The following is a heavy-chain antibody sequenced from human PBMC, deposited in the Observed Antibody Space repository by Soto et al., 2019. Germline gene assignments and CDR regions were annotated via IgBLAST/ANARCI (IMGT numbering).Heavy chain of an antibody. D-gene: IGHD1-26*01. J-gene: IGHJ4*01. CDR2: TYYRSKWYY. V-gene: IGHV6-1*01. CDR1: GDSVSCNSAG. CDR3: ARGEQYSGRIFDY. Sequence: PSQTLSLTCAITGDSVSCNSAGWSWVRQSPSRGLEWLGRTYYRSKWYYEYAVSVRGRITINPDTSKNQYSLQLNSVTPEDTAVYFCARGEQYSGRIFDYWGQGTLVTVPQ.